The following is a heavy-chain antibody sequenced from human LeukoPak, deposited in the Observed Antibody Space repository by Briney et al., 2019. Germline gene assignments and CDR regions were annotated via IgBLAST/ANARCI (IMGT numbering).Heavy chain of an antibody. V-gene: IGHV4-59*08. CDR3: ARGRPRGYSYGLDAFDI. J-gene: IGHJ3*02. Sequence: PSETLSLTCTVSGGSLSSYYWSWIRQPPGKGLEWIGYIYYSGSTNYNPSLKSRVTISVDTSKNQFSLKLSSVTAADTAVYYCARGRPRGYSYGLDAFDIWGQGTMVTVSS. CDR1: GGSLSSYY. CDR2: IYYSGST. D-gene: IGHD5-18*01.